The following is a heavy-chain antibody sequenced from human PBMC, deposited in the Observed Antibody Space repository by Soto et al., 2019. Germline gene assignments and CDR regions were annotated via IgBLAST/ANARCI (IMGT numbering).Heavy chain of an antibody. CDR1: RYIFTAYF. Sequence: QVQLVQSGAEVKKPGASVKVSCKAPRYIFTAYFMHWVRQAPGQGLEWMGWINPNNGATNYGLSFQGRVTMTRDTSISKAYMELSSLRSDDTAVYYFAAHDPGARFDPWGQGTLVIVSS. D-gene: IGHD1-1*01. CDR3: AAHDPGARFDP. CDR2: INPNNGAT. V-gene: IGHV1-2*02. J-gene: IGHJ5*02.